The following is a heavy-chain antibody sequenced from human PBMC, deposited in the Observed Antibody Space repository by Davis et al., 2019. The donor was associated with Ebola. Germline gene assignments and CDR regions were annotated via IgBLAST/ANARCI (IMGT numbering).Heavy chain of an antibody. CDR3: ARGIVPAARYFDL. D-gene: IGHD2-2*01. CDR2: IIPIFGTA. CDR1: GGTFSSYA. J-gene: IGHJ2*01. V-gene: IGHV1-69*05. Sequence: SVKVSCKASGGTFSSYAISWVRQAPGQGLEWMGGIIPIFGTANYAQKFQGRVTMTTDTSTSTAYMELRSLRSDDTAVYYCARGIVPAARYFDLWGRGTLVTVSS.